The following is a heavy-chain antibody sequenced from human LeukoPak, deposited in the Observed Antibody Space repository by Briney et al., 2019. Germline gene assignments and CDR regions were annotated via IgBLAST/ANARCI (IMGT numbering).Heavy chain of an antibody. Sequence: AGGSLRLSCAASGFTFSNYWMSWVRQAPGKGLEWVANIKHDGGEKYYVDSVKGRFAISRDNAKNSLYLQMNSLRAEDTAVYYCARVLHKRNYDSSDYYGYWGQGTLVTVSS. CDR3: ARVLHKRNYDSSDYYGY. V-gene: IGHV3-7*04. CDR1: GFTFSNYW. CDR2: IKHDGGEK. J-gene: IGHJ4*02. D-gene: IGHD3-22*01.